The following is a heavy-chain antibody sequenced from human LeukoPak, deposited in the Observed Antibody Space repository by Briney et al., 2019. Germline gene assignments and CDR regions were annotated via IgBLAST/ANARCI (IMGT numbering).Heavy chain of an antibody. CDR1: GYTFTGYY. D-gene: IGHD5-18*01. V-gene: IGHV1-2*06. Sequence: ASVKVSCTASGYTFTGYYMNWVRQAPGQGLEWMGRINPNSGGTNYAQKFQGRVTMTRDTSISTAYMELSRLRSDDTAVYYCAREGDTAMVSFDYWGQGTLVTVSS. J-gene: IGHJ4*02. CDR3: AREGDTAMVSFDY. CDR2: INPNSGGT.